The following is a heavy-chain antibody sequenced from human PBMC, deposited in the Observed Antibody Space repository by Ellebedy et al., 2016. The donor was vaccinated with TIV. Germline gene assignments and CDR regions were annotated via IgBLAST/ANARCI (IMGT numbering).Heavy chain of an antibody. J-gene: IGHJ5*02. CDR3: ARDNNYYDSSGYYYAPQNWFDP. V-gene: IGHV1-69*13. Sequence: SVKVSCXASGGTFSSYAISWVRQAPGQGLEWMGGIIPIFGTANYAQKFQGRVTITADESTSTAYMELSSLRSEDTAVYYCARDNNYYDSSGYYYAPQNWFDPWGQGTLVTVSS. D-gene: IGHD3-22*01. CDR2: IIPIFGTA. CDR1: GGTFSSYA.